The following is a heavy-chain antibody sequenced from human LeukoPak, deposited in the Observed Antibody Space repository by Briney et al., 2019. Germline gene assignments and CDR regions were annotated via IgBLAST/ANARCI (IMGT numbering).Heavy chain of an antibody. J-gene: IGHJ5*02. CDR1: GGTFSSYA. CDR3: ARNGYCSGGSCLRGGDPHWFDP. V-gene: IGHV1-69*13. D-gene: IGHD2-15*01. Sequence: SVKVSCKASGGTFSSYAISWVRQAPGQGLEWMGGIIPIFGTANYAQKFQGRVTITADESTSTAYMELSSLRSEDTAVYYCARNGYCSGGSCLRGGDPHWFDPWGQGTLVTVSS. CDR2: IIPIFGTA.